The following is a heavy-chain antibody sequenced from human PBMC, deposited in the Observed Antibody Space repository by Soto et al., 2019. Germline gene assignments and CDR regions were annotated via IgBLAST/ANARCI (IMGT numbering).Heavy chain of an antibody. CDR1: GFTFSSYA. Sequence: QVQLVESGGGVVQPGRSLRLSCAASGFTFSSYAMHWVRQAPGKGLEWVAVISYDGSNKYYADSVKGRFTISRDNSKNTLYLQMNSLRAEDTAVYYCARDFADTDAFDIWGQGTMVTVSS. CDR3: ARDFADTDAFDI. CDR2: ISYDGSNK. J-gene: IGHJ3*02. V-gene: IGHV3-30-3*01.